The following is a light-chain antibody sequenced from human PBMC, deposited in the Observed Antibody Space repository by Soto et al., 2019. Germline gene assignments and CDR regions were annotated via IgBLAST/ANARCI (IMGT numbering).Light chain of an antibody. CDR3: QQSYSTLGT. CDR1: QSISSY. Sequence: DIQMTQSPSSLSASVGDRVTITCQASQSISSYLNWYQQKPGKAPKLLIYAASSLQSGVPSRFSGSGSGTDFTLTISSLQPEDFATYYCQQSYSTLGTFGQGTKV. CDR2: AAS. V-gene: IGKV1-39*01. J-gene: IGKJ1*01.